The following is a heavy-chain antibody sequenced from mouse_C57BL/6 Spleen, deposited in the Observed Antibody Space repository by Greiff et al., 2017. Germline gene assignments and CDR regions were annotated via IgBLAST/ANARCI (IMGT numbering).Heavy chain of an antibody. D-gene: IGHD2-3*01. CDR2: ISSGSSTN. J-gene: IGHJ3*01. CDR1: GFTFSDYG. V-gene: IGHV5-17*01. CDR3: ARPGMISIYDGYPFAY. Sequence: EVKLVESGGGLVKPGGSLKLSCAASGFTFSDYGMHWVRQAPEKGLEWVAYISSGSSTNYYADTVKGRFTISRDNAKNTLFLQMTRLRSEDTAMYYGARPGMISIYDGYPFAYWGQGTLVTVSA.